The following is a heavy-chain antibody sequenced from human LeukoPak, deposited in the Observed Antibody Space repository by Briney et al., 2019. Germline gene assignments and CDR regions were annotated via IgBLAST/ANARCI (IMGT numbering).Heavy chain of an antibody. D-gene: IGHD3/OR15-3a*01. Sequence: PSETLSLTCTVSGGSIRSSSYYWGWIRQPPGKGLEWIGSIYYSGSTYYNPSLKSRVTISVDTSKNQFSLKLSSVTAADTAVYYCARLNRVWTTPGQYNWFDPWGQGTLVTVSS. CDR3: ARLNRVWTTPGQYNWFDP. CDR1: GGSIRSSSYY. V-gene: IGHV4-39*01. CDR2: IYYSGST. J-gene: IGHJ5*02.